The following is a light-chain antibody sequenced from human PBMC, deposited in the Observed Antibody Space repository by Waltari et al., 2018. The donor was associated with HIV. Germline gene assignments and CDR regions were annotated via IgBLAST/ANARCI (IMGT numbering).Light chain of an antibody. CDR2: GAS. CDR3: QQYKKWPRT. Sequence: VLTQSTATISVPPGETGTLCCRASQNINNTLAWYQHKPGKAPRLLISGASTWATGIPARFSGSGSGTDFTLNIGTLQSEDFAVYYCQQYKKWPRTFGRGTKVEIK. V-gene: IGKV3-15*01. J-gene: IGKJ4*02. CDR1: QNINNT.